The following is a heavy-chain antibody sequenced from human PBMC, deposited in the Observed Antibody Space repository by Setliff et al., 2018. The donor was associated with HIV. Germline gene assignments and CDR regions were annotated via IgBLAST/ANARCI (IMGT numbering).Heavy chain of an antibody. V-gene: IGHV4-38-2*01. J-gene: IGHJ5*02. Sequence: SETLSLTCAVSGYSISSGYYWGWIRQPPGKGLEWIGSIYYSGSTHYNPSLKSRVTMSVDTSKNQFSLKLTSVTAADTAVYYCARVAAGTYGKGDWFDPWGQGTQVTVSS. CDR3: ARVAAGTYGKGDWFDP. CDR2: IYYSGST. D-gene: IGHD3-10*01. CDR1: GYSISSGYY.